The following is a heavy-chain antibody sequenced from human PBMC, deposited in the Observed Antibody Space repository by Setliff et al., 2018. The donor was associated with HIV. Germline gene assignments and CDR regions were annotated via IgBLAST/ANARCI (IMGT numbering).Heavy chain of an antibody. J-gene: IGHJ4*02. Sequence: LSLTCTVSGGSISTGYYWGWIRQPPGRGLEWIGSISHSGTTLYNPSLETRVNISVDTSKNQFSLKLSSVTAADTAVYYCARGRKGYDSSGYHPGSDYFDYWGQGTLVTVSS. D-gene: IGHD3-22*01. CDR1: GGSISTGYY. CDR2: ISHSGTT. V-gene: IGHV4-38-2*02. CDR3: ARGRKGYDSSGYHPGSDYFDY.